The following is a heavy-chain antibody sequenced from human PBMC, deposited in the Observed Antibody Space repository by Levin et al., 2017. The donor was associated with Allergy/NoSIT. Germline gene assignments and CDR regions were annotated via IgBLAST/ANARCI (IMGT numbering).Heavy chain of an antibody. CDR2: ISYDGSNI. Sequence: GGSLRLSCAASGFTFSSYAMHWVRQAPGKGLEWVAVISYDGSNIYYADSVKGRFTISRDNSKNTLYLQMNSLRAEDTAVYYCARVSHSPFNDYSNYKFDYWGQGTLVTVSS. CDR1: GFTFSSYA. V-gene: IGHV3-30-3*01. J-gene: IGHJ4*02. CDR3: ARVSHSPFNDYSNYKFDY. D-gene: IGHD4-11*01.